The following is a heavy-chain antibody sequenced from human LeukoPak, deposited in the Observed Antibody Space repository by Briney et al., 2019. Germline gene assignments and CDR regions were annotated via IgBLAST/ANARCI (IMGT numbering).Heavy chain of an antibody. V-gene: IGHV4-4*02. CDR1: GGSISSSTR. D-gene: IGHD2-15*01. CDR2: VYHSGSI. CDR3: ASKADCRGGSCPTGAFDI. J-gene: IGHJ3*02. Sequence: PSETLSLTCAVSGGSISSSTRWSWVRQPPGKGLEWIGEVYHSGSINYNPSLKSRVTISIDKSKNQFSLKLSSVTAADTAVYYCASKADCRGGSCPTGAFDIWGQGTRVTVSS.